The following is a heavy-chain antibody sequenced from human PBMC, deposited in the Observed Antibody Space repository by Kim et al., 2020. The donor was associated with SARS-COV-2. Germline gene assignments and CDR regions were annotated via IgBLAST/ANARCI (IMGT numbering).Heavy chain of an antibody. CDR2: IDAADGKT. CDR3: ARGGNGWIRVFWLDA. CDR1: GYTFTSYA. V-gene: IGHV1-3*01. D-gene: IGHD6-19*01. J-gene: IGHJ5*02. Sequence: ASVKVSCKASGYTFTSYAMHWVRQAPGQKLEWMGWIDAADGKTEYSQKFQGRVTITRDTSATTVYMDLNRLTSDDTAVYYCARGGNGWIRVFWLDAWGQGARVIVSS.